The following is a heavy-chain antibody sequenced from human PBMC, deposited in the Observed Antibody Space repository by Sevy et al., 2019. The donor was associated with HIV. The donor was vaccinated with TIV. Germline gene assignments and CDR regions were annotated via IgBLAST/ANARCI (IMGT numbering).Heavy chain of an antibody. Sequence: GGSLRLSCAASGFTFSSYSMNWVRQAPGKGLEWVSSISDTGSYIYHADSVKGRFTISRDNTKNTLYLQMNSLRAEDTAVYYCARDRQGITVAGTAIDYWGQGTLVTVSS. CDR1: GFTFSSYS. D-gene: IGHD6-19*01. V-gene: IGHV3-21*01. CDR3: ARDRQGITVAGTAIDY. CDR2: ISDTGSYI. J-gene: IGHJ4*02.